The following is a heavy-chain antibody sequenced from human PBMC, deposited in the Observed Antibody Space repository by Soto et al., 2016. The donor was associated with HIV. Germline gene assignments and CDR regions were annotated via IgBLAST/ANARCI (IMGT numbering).Heavy chain of an antibody. J-gene: IGHJ4*02. V-gene: IGHV3-66*01. D-gene: IGHD3-22*01. CDR1: GLSVSSNY. CDR3: TSNYYSD. Sequence: EVQLVESGGGLVQPGGSLRLSCAASGLSVSSNYMSWVRQPPGKGLEWVSVIYSGGNTHYADSVKGRFTISRDSSKNTLYLQMNSLRAEDTAVYYCTSNYYSDWGQGTLVTVSS. CDR2: IYSGGNT.